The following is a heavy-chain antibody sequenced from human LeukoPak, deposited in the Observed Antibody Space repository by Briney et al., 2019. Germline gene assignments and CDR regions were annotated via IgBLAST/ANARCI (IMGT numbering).Heavy chain of an antibody. Sequence: ASVKVSCKASGYTFTSYYMHWVRQAPGQGLEWMGIINPSGGSTSYAQKFQGRVTMTRDMSTSTVYMELSSLRSEDTAVYYCAREDWGCSSTSCYFGYWGQGTLVAISS. J-gene: IGHJ4*02. V-gene: IGHV1-46*01. CDR3: AREDWGCSSTSCYFGY. D-gene: IGHD2-2*01. CDR2: INPSGGST. CDR1: GYTFTSYY.